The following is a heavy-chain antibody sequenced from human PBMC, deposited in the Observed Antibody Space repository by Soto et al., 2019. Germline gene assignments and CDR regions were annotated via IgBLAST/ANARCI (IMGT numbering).Heavy chain of an antibody. V-gene: IGHV4-30-2*01. Sequence: QLQLQESGSGLVKPSQTLSLTCAVSGGSISSGGYSWSWIRQPPGKGLEWIGYIYHSGSTYYNPSLKSRVTISVDRSKNQFSLKLSSVTAADTAVYYCARGGRDDSSEVEYFDYWGQGTLVTVSS. CDR1: GGSISSGGYS. CDR3: ARGGRDDSSEVEYFDY. J-gene: IGHJ4*02. D-gene: IGHD3-22*01. CDR2: IYHSGST.